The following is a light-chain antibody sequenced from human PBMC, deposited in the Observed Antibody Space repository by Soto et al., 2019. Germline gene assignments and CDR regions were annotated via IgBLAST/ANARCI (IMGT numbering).Light chain of an antibody. V-gene: IGKV1-5*01. Sequence: DIQMTQSPSTLSASVGERVTITCRASQSVSNWLAWYQQKPGKAPKLLIYDVSSLESGVPSRFSGSGSGTEFTLTISSLQPDDFATYYCQQYNSYWTFGQRTKVDTK. CDR3: QQYNSYWT. CDR2: DVS. J-gene: IGKJ1*01. CDR1: QSVSNW.